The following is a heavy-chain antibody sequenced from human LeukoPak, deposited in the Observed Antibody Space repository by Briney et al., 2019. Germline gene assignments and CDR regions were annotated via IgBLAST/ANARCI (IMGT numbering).Heavy chain of an antibody. V-gene: IGHV3-23*01. Sequence: PGESLRLSCAGSGFTLGSYAKSWVRQAPGKGLEWVSAISGNGYNTYYADSVKGRFTISSESSGNTLYLQMHNLRAEDTAVYYCAKGVRLWFAFYFDYWGQGTLVTVSS. D-gene: IGHD3-10*01. CDR2: ISGNGYNT. J-gene: IGHJ4*02. CDR3: AKGVRLWFAFYFDY. CDR1: GFTLGSYA.